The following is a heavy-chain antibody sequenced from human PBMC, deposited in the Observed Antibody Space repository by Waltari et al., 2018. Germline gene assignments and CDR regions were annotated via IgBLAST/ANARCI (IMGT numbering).Heavy chain of an antibody. D-gene: IGHD5-12*01. CDR2: IKQDGSAK. CDR1: GFIFSSDW. J-gene: IGHJ4*02. Sequence: EIQVVESGGGLVQPGGSLRLSCAASGFIFSSDWMSWVRQASGKGLELVANIKQDGSAKFYLDAVKGRFTISRDNAKHTLYLQMNSLRAEDTALYYCARAVDVADYWGQGTLVTVSS. CDR3: ARAVDVADY. V-gene: IGHV3-7*01.